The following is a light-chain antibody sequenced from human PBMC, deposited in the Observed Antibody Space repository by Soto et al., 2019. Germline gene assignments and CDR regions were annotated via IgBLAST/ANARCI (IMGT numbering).Light chain of an antibody. Sequence: EIVMTQSPATLSVSPGERATLSCRASQSVSSNLAWYQQKPGQAPRFLIYGASTRATGIPARLGGSGSGTEYTLTMSSLQSEDFAVYYCQQYNSWPTFGQGNKVEIK. CDR2: GAS. CDR3: QQYNSWPT. J-gene: IGKJ1*01. CDR1: QSVSSN. V-gene: IGKV3-15*01.